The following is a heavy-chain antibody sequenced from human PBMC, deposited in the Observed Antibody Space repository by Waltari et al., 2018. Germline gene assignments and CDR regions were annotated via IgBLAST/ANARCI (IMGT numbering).Heavy chain of an antibody. J-gene: IGHJ4*02. CDR3: AKDRAVNCGDYPSGFGH. CDR1: GFTFSSYG. V-gene: IGHV3-30*02. CDR2: IRYDGSNK. Sequence: QVQLVESGGGVVQPGGSLRLSCAASGFTFSSYGMHWVRQAPGKGLEWVAFIRYDGSNKYYADSVKGRFTISRDNSKNTLYLQMNSLRAEDTAVYYCAKDRAVNCGDYPSGFGHWGQGTLVTVSS. D-gene: IGHD4-17*01.